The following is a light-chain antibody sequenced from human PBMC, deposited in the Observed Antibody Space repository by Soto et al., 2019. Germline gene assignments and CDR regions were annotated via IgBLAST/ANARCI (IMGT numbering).Light chain of an antibody. CDR2: DVS. V-gene: IGLV2-14*01. CDR3: SSYTSSKSYV. CDR1: SSDVGGYNY. Sequence: QSALTQPASVSGSSGQSITISCTGTSSDVGGYNYVSWYQQHPNKAPKLMIFDVSNRPSGVSNRFSGSKSGNTASLTISGLQAEDEADYYCSSYTSSKSYVFGTGTQLTVL. J-gene: IGLJ1*01.